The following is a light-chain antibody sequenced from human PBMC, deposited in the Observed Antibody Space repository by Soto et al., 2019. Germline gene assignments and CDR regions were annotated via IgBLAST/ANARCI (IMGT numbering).Light chain of an antibody. Sequence: DIQMTQSPSTLSASVGDRVTITCRASQSISSWLAWYQQKPGKAPKLLIYKASSLESGVPSRFSGSGSGTEFTLTISSLQPDDFATYYCQQYNSYLMYTFVQGTKLEIK. CDR1: QSISSW. V-gene: IGKV1-5*03. J-gene: IGKJ2*01. CDR3: QQYNSYLMYT. CDR2: KAS.